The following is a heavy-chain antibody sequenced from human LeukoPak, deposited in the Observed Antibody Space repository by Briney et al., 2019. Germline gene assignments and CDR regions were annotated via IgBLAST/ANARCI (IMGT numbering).Heavy chain of an antibody. J-gene: IGHJ6*03. Sequence: GASVKVSCKASGYTFTGYYMHWVRQAPGQGLEWIGWINPNSGGTNYAQKFQGRVTMTRDTSISTAYMELSRLRSDDTAVYYCARAPSYYYYYMDVWGKGTTVTVSS. CDR2: INPNSGGT. CDR3: ARAPSYYYYYMDV. CDR1: GYTFTGYY. V-gene: IGHV1-2*02.